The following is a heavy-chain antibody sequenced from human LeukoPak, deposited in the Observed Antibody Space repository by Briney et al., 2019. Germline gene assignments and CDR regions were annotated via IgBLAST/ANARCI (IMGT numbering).Heavy chain of an antibody. D-gene: IGHD6-19*01. CDR1: GFTFSKFP. V-gene: IGHV3-23*01. Sequence: PGGSLRLSCAASGFTFSKFPMGWVRQAPGRGLEWVSAISASGDVTFYADSVKGRFTISRDNSKNTLYLQMNSLRADDTAVYYCARDPYSSAWYGGARFDYWGQGTLVTVSS. CDR2: ISASGDVT. CDR3: ARDPYSSAWYGGARFDY. J-gene: IGHJ4*02.